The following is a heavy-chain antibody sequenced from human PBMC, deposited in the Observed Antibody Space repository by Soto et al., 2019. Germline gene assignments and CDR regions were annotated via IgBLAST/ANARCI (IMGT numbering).Heavy chain of an antibody. Sequence: PSETLSLTCTVSGGSISSYYWSWIRQPPGKGLEWIGYIYYSGSTNYNPSLKSRVTISVDTSKNQFSLKLSSVTAADTAVYYCARDVRVTTFDYYYGMDVWGQGTTVTVSS. CDR3: ARDVRVTTFDYYYGMDV. CDR2: IYYSGST. D-gene: IGHD4-4*01. V-gene: IGHV4-59*01. CDR1: GGSISSYY. J-gene: IGHJ6*02.